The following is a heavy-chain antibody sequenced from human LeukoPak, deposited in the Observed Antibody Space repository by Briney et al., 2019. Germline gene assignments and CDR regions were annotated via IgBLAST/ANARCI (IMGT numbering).Heavy chain of an antibody. D-gene: IGHD3-10*01. CDR2: VNYEGTGT. CDR1: GFTFSNYY. V-gene: IGHV3-74*01. J-gene: IGHJ4*02. CDR3: TTGLEWFGES. Sequence: GGSLRLSCAASGFTFSNYYMSWVRQAPGKGLMWVSRVNYEGTGTTYAESVKGRFTISRDNAKNTLYLQMNSLGAEDTAVYYCTTGLEWFGESWGQGTLVTVSS.